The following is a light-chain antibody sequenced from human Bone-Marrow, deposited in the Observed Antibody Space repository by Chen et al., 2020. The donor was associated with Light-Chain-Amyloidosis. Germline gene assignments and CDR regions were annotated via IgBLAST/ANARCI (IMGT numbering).Light chain of an antibody. V-gene: IGKV4-1*01. CDR3: QQFYTVPIT. J-gene: IGKJ4*01. Sequence: DIVMTQSPDSLAVSLGERATINCKSSQSILYSSNNKNYLAWYQQKPGQPPKLLLYWASTRESGVPERFSGSGSGTAFTLTISSLQAEDVAVYFCQQFYTVPITFGGGTKVDLK. CDR2: WAS. CDR1: QSILYSSNNKNY.